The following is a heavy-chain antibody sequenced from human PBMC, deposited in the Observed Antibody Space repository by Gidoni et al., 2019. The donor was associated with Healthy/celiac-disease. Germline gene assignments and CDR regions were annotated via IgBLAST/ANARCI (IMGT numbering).Heavy chain of an antibody. J-gene: IGHJ4*02. V-gene: IGHV4-30-4*01. CDR2: IYYSGST. Sequence: QVQLQESGPGLVKPSQTLSLTCTVSGGSISSGDYYWSWIRQPPGKGLEWIGYIYYSGSTYYNPSLKSRVTISVDTSKNQFSLKLSSVTAADTAVYYCARGRPGNVLRYFDWLGAFDYWGQGTLVTVSS. CDR1: GGSISSGDYY. CDR3: ARGRPGNVLRYFDWLGAFDY. D-gene: IGHD3-9*01.